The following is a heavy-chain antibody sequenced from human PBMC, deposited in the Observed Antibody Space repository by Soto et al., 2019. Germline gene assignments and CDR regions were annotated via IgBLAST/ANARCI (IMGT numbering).Heavy chain of an antibody. Sequence: QVQLQESGPGLLKPSQTLSLTCTVSGGSISSGGYFWNWIRHHPGKGLEWIGYIYYSGSAYYNPSLKSRVTLSLDTSKNQFSLKVNSVTDADTAIYYCARDPPNGRRGSAIDIWGRGTAVTVSS. J-gene: IGHJ3*02. CDR1: GGSISSGGYF. D-gene: IGHD6-25*01. CDR3: ARDPPNGRRGSAIDI. CDR2: IYYSGSA. V-gene: IGHV4-31*03.